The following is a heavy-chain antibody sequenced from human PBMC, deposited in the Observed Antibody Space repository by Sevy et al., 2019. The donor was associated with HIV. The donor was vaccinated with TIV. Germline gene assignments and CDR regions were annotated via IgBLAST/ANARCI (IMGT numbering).Heavy chain of an antibody. D-gene: IGHD3-22*01. Sequence: GGSLRLSCAASGFTFSSYSMNWVRQAPGKGLEWVSYISSSSSTIYYADSVKGRFTISRDNAKNSLYLQMNSLRAGDTAVYYCARVEVPPSRPYYYDSSGATSHYWGQGTLVTVSS. J-gene: IGHJ4*02. CDR2: ISSSSSTI. CDR3: ARVEVPPSRPYYYDSSGATSHY. V-gene: IGHV3-48*01. CDR1: GFTFSSYS.